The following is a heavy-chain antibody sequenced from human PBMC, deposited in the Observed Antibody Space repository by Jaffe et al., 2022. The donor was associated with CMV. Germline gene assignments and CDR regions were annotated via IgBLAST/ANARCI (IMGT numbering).Heavy chain of an antibody. CDR2: ISSSGSTI. CDR1: GFTFSSYE. Sequence: EVQLVESGGGLVQPGGSLRLSCAASGFTFSSYEMNWVRQAPGKGLEWVSYISSSGSTIYYADSVKGRFTISRDNAKNSLYLQMNSLRAEDTAVYYCARAVTLYSSGWYEGFSAFDYWGQGTLVTVSS. J-gene: IGHJ4*02. D-gene: IGHD6-19*01. CDR3: ARAVTLYSSGWYEGFSAFDY. V-gene: IGHV3-48*03.